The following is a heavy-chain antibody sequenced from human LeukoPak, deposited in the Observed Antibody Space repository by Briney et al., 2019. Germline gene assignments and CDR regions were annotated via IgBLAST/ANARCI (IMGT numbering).Heavy chain of an antibody. D-gene: IGHD6-19*01. Sequence: GGSLRLSCAASGFTVSSNYMSWVRQAPGKGLEWVSAISGSGGSTYYADSVKGRFTISRDNSKNTLYLQMNSLRAEDTAVYYCAKDSIAVAGKSLDYWGQGTLVTVSS. CDR3: AKDSIAVAGKSLDY. CDR1: GFTVSSNY. CDR2: ISGSGGST. J-gene: IGHJ4*02. V-gene: IGHV3-23*01.